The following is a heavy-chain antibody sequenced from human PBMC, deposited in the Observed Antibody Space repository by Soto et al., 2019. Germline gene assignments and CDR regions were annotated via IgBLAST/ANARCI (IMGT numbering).Heavy chain of an antibody. J-gene: IGHJ6*03. CDR3: ARTIFGVVIMDYYYYMDV. Sequence: QVQLQESGPGLVKPSETLSLTCTVSGGSISSYYWSWIRQPPGKGLEWIGYVYYSGRTNYNHSLTSPLTISVDTSNNHFSLKLSSVTSADTALYYCARTIFGVVIMDYYYYMDVWGKVTTVTVSS. CDR1: GGSISSYY. V-gene: IGHV4-59*01. CDR2: VYYSGRT. D-gene: IGHD3-3*01.